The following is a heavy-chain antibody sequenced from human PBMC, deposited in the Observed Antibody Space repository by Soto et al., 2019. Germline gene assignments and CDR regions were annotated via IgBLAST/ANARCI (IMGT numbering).Heavy chain of an antibody. CDR2: IIPILGIA. CDR1: GGTFSSYT. D-gene: IGHD5-12*01. Sequence: GASVKVSCKASGGTFSSYTISWVRQAPGQGLEWMGRIIPILGIANYAQKFQGRVTITADKSTSTAYMELSSLRSEDTAVYYCARAEGIVATSEFDYWGQGTLVTVSS. J-gene: IGHJ4*02. V-gene: IGHV1-69*02. CDR3: ARAEGIVATSEFDY.